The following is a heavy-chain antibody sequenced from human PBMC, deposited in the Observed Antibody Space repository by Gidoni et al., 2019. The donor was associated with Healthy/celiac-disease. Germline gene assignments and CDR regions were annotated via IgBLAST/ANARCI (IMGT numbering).Heavy chain of an antibody. CDR1: GGTFSSYA. D-gene: IGHD3-10*01. CDR3: ASTRFGELFPTYYYGMDV. Sequence: QVQLVQSGAAVTKPGSSVKVSCKASGGTFSSYALSWVRQAPGQGLEWMGGIIPIFGTATYAQKCQGRVTITADESTSTAYMERSSLRSEDTAVYYCASTRFGELFPTYYYGMDVWGQGTTVTVSS. CDR2: IIPIFGTA. J-gene: IGHJ6*02. V-gene: IGHV1-69*01.